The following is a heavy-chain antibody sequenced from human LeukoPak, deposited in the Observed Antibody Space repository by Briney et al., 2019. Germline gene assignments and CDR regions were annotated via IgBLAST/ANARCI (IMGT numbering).Heavy chain of an antibody. J-gene: IGHJ4*02. CDR2: ISYDGSNK. V-gene: IGHV3-30*03. CDR3: ARAGRGVTLYTDY. CDR1: GFTFSSYG. Sequence: GGSLRLSCAASGFTFSSYGMHWVRQAPGKGLEWVAVISYDGSNKYYADSVKGRFTISRDNSKNTLYLQMNSLRAEDTAVYYCARAGRGVTLYTDYWGRGTLVTVSS. D-gene: IGHD3-10*01.